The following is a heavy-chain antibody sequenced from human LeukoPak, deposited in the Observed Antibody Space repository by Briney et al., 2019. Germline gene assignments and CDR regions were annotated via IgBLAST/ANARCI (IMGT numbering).Heavy chain of an antibody. CDR2: ISWNSGSI. D-gene: IGHD3-16*02. CDR1: GFTFDDYA. V-gene: IGHV3-9*01. CDR3: AKDVGDYVWGSYRSDYFDY. Sequence: GGSLRLSCAASGFTFDDYAMHWVRQAPGKGLEWVSGISWNSGSIGYADSVKGRFTISRDNAKNSLYLQMNSLRAEDTALYYCAKDVGDYVWGSYRSDYFDYWGQGTLVTVSS. J-gene: IGHJ4*02.